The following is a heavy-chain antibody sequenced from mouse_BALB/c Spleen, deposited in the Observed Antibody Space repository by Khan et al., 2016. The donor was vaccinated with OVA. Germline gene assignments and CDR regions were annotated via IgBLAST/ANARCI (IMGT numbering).Heavy chain of an antibody. CDR2: INPNNAGT. CDR1: GYTFTSYY. CDR3: TRSGYGGFAY. Sequence: VQLQQSGAELVKPGASVRLSCKSSGYTFTSYYLYWVKQRPGQGLEWIGDINPNNAGTNFNEKFKSKATLTVDKSSSTAYMQLRSLTSEDSAVDYCTRSGYGGFAYWGQGTLVTVSA. J-gene: IGHJ3*01. D-gene: IGHD1-1*02. V-gene: IGHV1S81*02.